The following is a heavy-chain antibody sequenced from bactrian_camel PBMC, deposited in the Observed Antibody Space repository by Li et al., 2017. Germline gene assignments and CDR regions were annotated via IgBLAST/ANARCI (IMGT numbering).Heavy chain of an antibody. CDR3: TRETQWVGYHEFAEY. Sequence: VQLVESGEGLVQPGGSLTLSCAVAEYSFSSVYMSWVRQTPGKVLEWVSSISTDGSTTSYADPVKGRFTISRDNAKNTLYLQLNSLTREDSAMYYCTRETQWVGYHEFAEYWGQGTQVTVS. J-gene: IGHJ4*01. V-gene: IGHV3-2*01. CDR1: EYSFSSVY. D-gene: IGHD5*01. CDR2: ISTDGSTT.